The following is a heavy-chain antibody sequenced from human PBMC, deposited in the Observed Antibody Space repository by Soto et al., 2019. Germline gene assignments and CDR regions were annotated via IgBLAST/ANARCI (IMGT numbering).Heavy chain of an antibody. CDR2: IDPSDSYT. CDR3: ARDIVVVPAATDLASAPSYYYGMDV. CDR1: GYSFTSYW. Sequence: PGESLKVSCKGSGYSFTSYWISWVRQMPGKGLEWMGRIDPSDSYTNYSPSFQGHVTISADKSISTAYLQWSSLKASDTAMYYCARDIVVVPAATDLASAPSYYYGMDVWGQGTTVTVSS. J-gene: IGHJ6*02. V-gene: IGHV5-10-1*01. D-gene: IGHD2-2*01.